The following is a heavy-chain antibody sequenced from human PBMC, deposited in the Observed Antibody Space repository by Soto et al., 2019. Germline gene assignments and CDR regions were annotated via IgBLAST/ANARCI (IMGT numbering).Heavy chain of an antibody. J-gene: IGHJ4*02. CDR3: AKDQEYCSSTSCYELGLPFDY. CDR1: GFTFSSYA. D-gene: IGHD2-2*01. CDR2: ISGSGGST. Sequence: GGSLRLSCAASGFTFSSYAMSWVRQAPGKGLEWVSAISGSGGSTYYADSVKGRFTISRDNSKNTLYLQMNSLRAEDTAVYYCAKDQEYCSSTSCYELGLPFDYWGQGTLVTVSS. V-gene: IGHV3-23*01.